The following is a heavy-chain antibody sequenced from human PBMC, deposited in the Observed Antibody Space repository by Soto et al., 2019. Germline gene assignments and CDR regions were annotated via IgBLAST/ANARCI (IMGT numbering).Heavy chain of an antibody. CDR3: ARDPFDALATIAFDI. D-gene: IGHD5-12*01. Sequence: HGGSLRLSCAASGFTFCSYGMHWVRQAPGKGLEWVAVIWYDGSNKYYADSVKGRFTISRDNSKNTLYLQMNSLRAEDTAVYYCARDPFDALATIAFDIWGQGTMVTVSS. J-gene: IGHJ3*02. V-gene: IGHV3-33*01. CDR2: IWYDGSNK. CDR1: GFTFCSYG.